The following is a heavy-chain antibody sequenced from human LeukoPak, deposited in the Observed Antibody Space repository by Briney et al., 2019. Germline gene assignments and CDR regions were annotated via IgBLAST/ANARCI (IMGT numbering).Heavy chain of an antibody. CDR1: GFTFSSYA. Sequence: GGSLRLSCAASGFTFSSYALTWVRQAPGKGLEWVSSISSSVRTSYADSVKGRFTISRDNSKNTLYLHMNSLRAEDTAVYYCARKVLVGNKYFDYWGQGTLVTVSS. CDR2: ISSSVRT. D-gene: IGHD2/OR15-2a*01. CDR3: ARKVLVGNKYFDY. J-gene: IGHJ4*02. V-gene: IGHV3-23*01.